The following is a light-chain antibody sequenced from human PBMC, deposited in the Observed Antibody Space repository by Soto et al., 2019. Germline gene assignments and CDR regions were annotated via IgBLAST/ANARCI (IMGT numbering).Light chain of an antibody. CDR1: SSDIGSNY. J-gene: IGLJ1*01. Sequence: QSVLTQPASASGTPGQRVTISCSGSSSDIGSNYVYWYQQLPATAPKLLIYRDNQRPSGVPDRFSGSKSGTSASLAISGLRSEDEADYYCAAWYDSLSGFYVFGSGTKVTVL. V-gene: IGLV1-47*01. CDR2: RDN. CDR3: AAWYDSLSGFYV.